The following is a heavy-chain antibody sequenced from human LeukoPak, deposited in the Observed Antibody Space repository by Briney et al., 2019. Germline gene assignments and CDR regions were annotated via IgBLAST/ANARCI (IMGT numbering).Heavy chain of an antibody. CDR1: GGSISSGSYY. Sequence: SQTLSLTCTVSGGSISSGSYYWGWIRQPPGKGLEWIGSIYHSGSTYYNPSLKSRVTISVDTSKNQFSLKLSSVTAADTAVYYCARVGASYYYDSSAHYYFDYWGQGTLVTVSS. CDR3: ARVGASYYYDSSAHYYFDY. J-gene: IGHJ4*02. CDR2: IYHSGST. V-gene: IGHV4-39*07. D-gene: IGHD3-22*01.